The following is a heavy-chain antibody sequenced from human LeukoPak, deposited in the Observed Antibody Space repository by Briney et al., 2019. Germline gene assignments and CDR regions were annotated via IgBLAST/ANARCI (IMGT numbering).Heavy chain of an antibody. D-gene: IGHD4-17*01. V-gene: IGHV1-2*06. CDR2: INPNSGGT. CDR1: GYAFTGYY. Sequence: ASVKVSCKASGYAFTGYYMHWVRQAPGQGLEWMGRINPNSGGTNYAQKFRGRVTMTRDTSISTAYMELSRLRSDDTAVYYCASISPVTTNIIDYWGQGTLVTVSS. CDR3: ASISPVTTNIIDY. J-gene: IGHJ4*02.